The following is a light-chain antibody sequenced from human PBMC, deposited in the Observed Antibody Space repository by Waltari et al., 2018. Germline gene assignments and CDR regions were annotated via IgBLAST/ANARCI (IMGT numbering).Light chain of an antibody. CDR2: EGS. CDR3: CSNVGTSAF. V-gene: IGLV2-23*03. J-gene: IGLJ2*01. Sequence: QAGPTQPASVSGSPGQSITISCTGTSNHVGSYNLVSRYQQHPGKPPKLIIYEGSKRPSGVSNRVSGSKSDNTASLTLSGLQPDDEADYYCCSNVGTSAFFGGGTKLTVL. CDR1: SNHVGSYNL.